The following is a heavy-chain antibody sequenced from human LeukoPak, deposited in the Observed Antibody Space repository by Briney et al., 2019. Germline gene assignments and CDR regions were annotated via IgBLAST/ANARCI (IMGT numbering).Heavy chain of an antibody. CDR2: IYTSGST. Sequence: SQTLSLTCTVSGGSISSGSYYWSWIRQPAGKGLEWIGRIYTSGSTNYNPSLKSRVTISVDTSKNQFSLKLSSVTAADTAVYYCARDPGIPYFDYWGQGTLVTVSS. J-gene: IGHJ4*02. D-gene: IGHD3-10*01. V-gene: IGHV4-61*02. CDR3: ARDPGIPYFDY. CDR1: GGSISSGSYY.